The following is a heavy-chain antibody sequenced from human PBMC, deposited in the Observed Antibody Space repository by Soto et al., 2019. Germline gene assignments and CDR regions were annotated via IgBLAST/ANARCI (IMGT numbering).Heavy chain of an antibody. CDR1: GFTFSSYG. D-gene: IGHD3-22*01. CDR3: AKDTYYYDRSGYYTYDH. J-gene: IGHJ4*02. CDR2: VSYDGSNK. Sequence: PGGSLRLSCPASGFTFSSYGVHWVRQAPGKGLEWVASVSYDGSNKHYADSVKGRFTISRDNSRNTLDLQMNSLRAEDTAVYYCAKDTYYYDRSGYYTYDHWGQGTQVTVSS. V-gene: IGHV3-30*18.